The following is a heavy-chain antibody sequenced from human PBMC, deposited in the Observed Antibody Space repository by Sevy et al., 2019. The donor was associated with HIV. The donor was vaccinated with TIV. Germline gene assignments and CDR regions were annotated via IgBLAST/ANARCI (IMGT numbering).Heavy chain of an antibody. CDR3: VRGADYNDSSGANCDY. Sequence: GGSLRLSCAASGFTFSKYGMHWVRQAPGKGLEWVALIWYDGSNKYYADSEKGGFTISRDTSKNTLYLQMNSRRAEDTAVYYCVRGADYNDSSGANCDYWGQGTLVTVSS. J-gene: IGHJ4*02. CDR2: IWYDGSNK. D-gene: IGHD3-22*01. V-gene: IGHV3-33*01. CDR1: GFTFSKYG.